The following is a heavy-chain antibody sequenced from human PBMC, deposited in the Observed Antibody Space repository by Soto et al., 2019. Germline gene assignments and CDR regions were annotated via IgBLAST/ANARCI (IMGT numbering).Heavy chain of an antibody. V-gene: IGHV4-59*01. J-gene: IGHJ4*01. Sequence: PSETLSLTCTVSGGSISSYYGSWIRQPPGKGLEWIGYIYYSGSTNYNPSLKSRVTISVDTSKNQFSMKLSSVTAADTAVYYCARAGISAAGHPTVSYYWGLGTVVTVSS. CDR1: GGSISSYY. D-gene: IGHD6-13*01. CDR2: IYYSGST. CDR3: ARAGISAAGHPTVSYY.